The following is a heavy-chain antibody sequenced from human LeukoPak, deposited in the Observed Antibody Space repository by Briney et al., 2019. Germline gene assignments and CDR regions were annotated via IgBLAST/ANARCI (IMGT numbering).Heavy chain of an antibody. V-gene: IGHV4-34*01. CDR1: GGSFSGYY. CDR2: INHSGST. Sequence: SETLSLTCAVYGGSFSGYYWSWIRQPPGKGLEWIGEINHSGSTNYNPSLKSRVTISVDASKNQFSLKLSSVTAADTAVYYCARGLDQYGSGSYYNDYWGQGTLATVSS. J-gene: IGHJ4*02. CDR3: ARGLDQYGSGSYYNDY. D-gene: IGHD3-10*01.